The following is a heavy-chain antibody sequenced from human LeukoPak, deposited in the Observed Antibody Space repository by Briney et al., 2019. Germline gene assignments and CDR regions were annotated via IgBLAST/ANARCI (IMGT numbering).Heavy chain of an antibody. J-gene: IGHJ5*02. CDR1: GGTFSSYA. V-gene: IGHV1-69*04. D-gene: IGHD2-21*01. CDR2: IIPILGIA. Sequence: SVKVSCKASGGTFSSYAISWVRQAPGQGLEWMGRIIPILGIANYAQKFQGRVTITADKSTSTAYMELSSLRSEDTAVYYCARVDSRDWFDPWGQGTLVTVSS. CDR3: ARVDSRDWFDP.